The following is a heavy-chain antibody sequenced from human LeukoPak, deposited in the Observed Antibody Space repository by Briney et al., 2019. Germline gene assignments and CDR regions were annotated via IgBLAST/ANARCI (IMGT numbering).Heavy chain of an antibody. D-gene: IGHD3-3*01. CDR2: ISYDGSNK. J-gene: IGHJ4*02. V-gene: IGHV3-30*03. Sequence: GGSLRLSCAASGFTFSSYGMHWVRQAPGKGLEWVAVISYDGSNKYYADSVEGRFTISRDNSKNTPYLQMDSLRAEDTAVYYCARDRAWNYFDYWGQGTLVTVSS. CDR1: GFTFSSYG. CDR3: ARDRAWNYFDY.